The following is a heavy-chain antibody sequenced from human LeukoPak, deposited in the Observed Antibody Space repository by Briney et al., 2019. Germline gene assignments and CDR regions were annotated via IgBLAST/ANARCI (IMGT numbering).Heavy chain of an antibody. V-gene: IGHV3-74*01. CDR2: IDNDGSRT. CDR1: GFTFSSYW. CDR3: GASYDTSGYYFPFDH. J-gene: IGHJ4*02. Sequence: GGSLRLSCAASGFTFSSYWVHWVRQAPGKGLVWVARIDNDGSRTYYADSVKGRFTISRDNAKNTLYLQMNSLRVEDTAVYYCGASYDTSGYYFPFDHGGQGTQVTVSS. D-gene: IGHD3-22*01.